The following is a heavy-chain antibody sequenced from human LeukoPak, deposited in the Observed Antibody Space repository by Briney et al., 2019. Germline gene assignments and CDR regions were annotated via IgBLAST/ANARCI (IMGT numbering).Heavy chain of an antibody. CDR3: THGGYDY. CDR2: TSCSGTTI. V-gene: IGHV3-48*03. Sequence: GGSLRLSCAASGFMFSSYEMNWVRQAPGQWLEWGSNTSCSGTTIYYADSVKGRFTISRDHDKSSLYLQMTSLGAEDTAVYYCTHGGYDYWGQGTLVTVSS. J-gene: IGHJ4*02. CDR1: GFMFSSYE. D-gene: IGHD5-12*01.